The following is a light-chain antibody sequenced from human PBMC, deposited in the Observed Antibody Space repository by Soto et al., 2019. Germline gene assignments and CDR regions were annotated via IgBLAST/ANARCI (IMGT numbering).Light chain of an antibody. V-gene: IGKV3-15*01. CDR3: QQYNDWPLT. Sequence: TVMTQSPATLSVSPGKKITLSCRASQSVSRNLAWYQQKPGQITRLLIYATSTRSTGIPARFSASGSGTEFTLTISSLQSEDFAVYYCQQYNDWPLTFGGGNKVEIK. CDR2: ATS. J-gene: IGKJ4*01. CDR1: QSVSRN.